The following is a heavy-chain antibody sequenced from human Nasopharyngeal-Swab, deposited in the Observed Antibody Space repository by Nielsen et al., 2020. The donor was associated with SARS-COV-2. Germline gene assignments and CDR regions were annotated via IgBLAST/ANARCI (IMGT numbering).Heavy chain of an antibody. CDR2: LKHGGTT. D-gene: IGHD6-13*01. J-gene: IGHJ6*03. CDR3: ARGLSGIVPSPVLGLGPWYSYYYMDV. V-gene: IGHV4-34*01. Sequence: LSQCPANGLERLGELKHGGTTNYNPSLKSRVTVSVDTSKNQFSLRLTSVTAADTAVYYCARGLSGIVPSPVLGLGPWYSYYYMDVWDKGTTVTVSS.